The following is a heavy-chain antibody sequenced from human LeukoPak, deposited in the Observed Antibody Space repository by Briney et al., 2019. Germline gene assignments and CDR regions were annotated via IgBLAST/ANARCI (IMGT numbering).Heavy chain of an antibody. D-gene: IGHD2-2*01. CDR3: ARRPCSSTSCSYAAFDI. J-gene: IGHJ3*02. Sequence: ASVKVSCKASGYTFTSYGISWVRQAPGQGLEWMGWISAYNGNTNYAQKLQGRVTMTTDTSTSTAYMELSSLRSEDTAVYYCARRPCSSTSCSYAAFDIWGQGTMVTVSS. CDR1: GYTFTSYG. CDR2: ISAYNGNT. V-gene: IGHV1-18*01.